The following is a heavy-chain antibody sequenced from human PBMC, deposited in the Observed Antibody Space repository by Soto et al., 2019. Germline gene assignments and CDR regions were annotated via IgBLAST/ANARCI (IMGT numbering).Heavy chain of an antibody. CDR3: ARMILRFFDN. CDR2: INYSGST. Sequence: ETLSLTCAVDGGSLSGYYWTWIRQSPGEGLEWIGEINYSGSTVYNPSLKSRATISVDTSKNQFSLRLTSVTAADTAVYYCARMILRFFDNWGQGALVTVSS. V-gene: IGHV4-34*01. CDR1: GGSLSGYY. D-gene: IGHD3-16*01. J-gene: IGHJ4*02.